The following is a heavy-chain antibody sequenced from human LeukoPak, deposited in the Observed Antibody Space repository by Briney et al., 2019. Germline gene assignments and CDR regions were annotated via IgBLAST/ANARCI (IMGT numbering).Heavy chain of an antibody. J-gene: IGHJ6*02. CDR3: ARLSCSSTSCYVPHYYYGMDV. Sequence: SETLSLTCTVSGGSISSYYWSWIRQPPGKGLEWIGYIYYSGSTNYNPSLKSRVTISVDTSKNQFSLKLSSVTAADTAVYYCARLSCSSTSCYVPHYYYGMDVWGQGTTVTVSS. CDR1: GGSISSYY. CDR2: IYYSGST. D-gene: IGHD2-2*01. V-gene: IGHV4-59*08.